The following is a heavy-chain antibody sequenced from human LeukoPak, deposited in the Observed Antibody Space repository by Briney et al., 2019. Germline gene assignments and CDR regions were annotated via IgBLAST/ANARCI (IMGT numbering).Heavy chain of an antibody. V-gene: IGHV4-59*01. CDR2: MYYSGST. CDR1: GGSISSYY. J-gene: IGHJ4*02. Sequence: SETLSLTCTVSGGSISSYYWSWIRQPPGKGLEWIGYMYYSGSTNYNPYLKSRVTILVDTSKNQFSLNLNSVTAADTAVYYCARVLYGDYYFDYWGQGTLVTVSS. D-gene: IGHD4-17*01. CDR3: ARVLYGDYYFDY.